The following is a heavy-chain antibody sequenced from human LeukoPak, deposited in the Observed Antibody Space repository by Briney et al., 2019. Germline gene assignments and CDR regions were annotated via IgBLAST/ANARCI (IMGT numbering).Heavy chain of an antibody. Sequence: PGGSLRLSCAASGFTFSSYSMNWVRQAPGKGLERVSSISSSSSYIYYADSVKGRFTISRDNAKNSLYLQMNSLRAEDTAVYYCAREMGFNTVSYYFDYWGQGTLVTVSS. V-gene: IGHV3-21*01. CDR1: GFTFSSYS. D-gene: IGHD4-17*01. CDR3: AREMGFNTVSYYFDY. J-gene: IGHJ4*02. CDR2: ISSSSSYI.